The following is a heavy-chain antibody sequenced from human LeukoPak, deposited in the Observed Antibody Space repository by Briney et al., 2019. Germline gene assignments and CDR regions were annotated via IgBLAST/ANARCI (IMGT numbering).Heavy chain of an antibody. CDR2: TGGSGGST. D-gene: IGHD3-9*01. V-gene: IGHV3-23*01. CDR3: ATFDNPFGY. J-gene: IGHJ4*02. Sequence: GGSLRLSCAASGFTFSNYAMSWVRQAPGKGLEWVSVTGGSGGSTYYADSVKGRFTISRDNAKNSLYLQMNSLRADDTAVYYCATFDNPFGYWGQGTLVTVSS. CDR1: GFTFSNYA.